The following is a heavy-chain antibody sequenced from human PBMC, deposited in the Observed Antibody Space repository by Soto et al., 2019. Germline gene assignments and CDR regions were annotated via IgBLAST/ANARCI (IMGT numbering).Heavy chain of an antibody. CDR3: ARDTTAARYFDY. Sequence: SETLSLTCTVSGGSISSGGYYWGWIRQHPGKGLEWIGYIYYSGSTYYNPSLKSRVTISVDTSKNQFSLKLSSVTAADTAVYYCARDTTAARYFDYWGQGTLVTVSS. V-gene: IGHV4-31*03. J-gene: IGHJ4*02. CDR1: GGSISSGGYY. CDR2: IYYSGST. D-gene: IGHD6-6*01.